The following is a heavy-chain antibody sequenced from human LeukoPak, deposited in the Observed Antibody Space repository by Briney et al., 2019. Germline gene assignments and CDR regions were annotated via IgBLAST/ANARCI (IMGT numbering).Heavy chain of an antibody. CDR2: IRAYNGNT. CDR3: ARERGSSSSLYRTNAFDI. CDR1: GYTFTSYG. J-gene: IGHJ3*02. D-gene: IGHD2-2*01. Sequence: ASVKVSCKASGYTFTSYGISWVRQAPGQGLEWMGWIRAYNGNTNYAQKLQGRVTMTTDTSTSTAYMELRSLRSEDTAVYYCARERGSSSSLYRTNAFDIWGQGTMVTVSS. V-gene: IGHV1-18*01.